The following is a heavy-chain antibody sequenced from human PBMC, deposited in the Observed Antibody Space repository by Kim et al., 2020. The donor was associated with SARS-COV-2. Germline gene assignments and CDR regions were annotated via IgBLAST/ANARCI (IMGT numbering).Heavy chain of an antibody. CDR1: GGTFSSYA. D-gene: IGHD6-19*01. Sequence: SVNVSCKASGGTFSSYAKSWVRQAPGQGLEWMGGIIPIFGTANQAQQFQGRVTITADESTSTAFMELGSLRSEDTAVYYLAREVRGGGWYGVESPNWFD. CDR3: AREVRGGGWYGVESPNWFD. CDR2: IIPIFGTA. J-gene: IGHJ5*01. V-gene: IGHV1-69*13.